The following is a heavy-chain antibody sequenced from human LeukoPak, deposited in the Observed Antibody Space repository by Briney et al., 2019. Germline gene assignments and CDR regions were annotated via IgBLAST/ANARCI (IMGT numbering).Heavy chain of an antibody. D-gene: IGHD5-24*01. Sequence: GRSLRFSCAASGFTFSSYGMHWVRQAPGKGLEWVVVIWYDGSNKYYADSVKGRFTISRDNSKNTLYLQMNSLRAEDTAVYYCARDRRVRRDGYNEIYFDYWGQGTLVTVSS. CDR3: ARDRRVRRDGYNEIYFDY. J-gene: IGHJ4*02. V-gene: IGHV3-33*01. CDR2: IWYDGSNK. CDR1: GFTFSSYG.